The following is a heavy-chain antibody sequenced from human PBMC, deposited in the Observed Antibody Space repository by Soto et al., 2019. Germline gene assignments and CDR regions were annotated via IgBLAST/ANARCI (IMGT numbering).Heavy chain of an antibody. J-gene: IGHJ5*02. CDR2: IGYSGAT. V-gene: IGHV4-31*03. CDR1: GGAITSGGSF. Sequence: LSLTCTVSGGAITSGGSFWSWIRQHPGKGPEWIAFIGYSGATSYNPSLASRVTISADTYKRQFSLNLRSVTAADTAVYYCARGGASSKWFAPWGQGTLVTVYS. D-gene: IGHD2-15*01. CDR3: ARGGASSKWFAP.